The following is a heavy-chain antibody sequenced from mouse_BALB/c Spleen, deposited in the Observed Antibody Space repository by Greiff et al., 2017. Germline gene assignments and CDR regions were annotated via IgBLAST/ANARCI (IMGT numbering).Heavy chain of an antibody. V-gene: IGHV5-4*02. CDR2: ISDGGSYT. CDR3: ARVSSSYYYAMDY. D-gene: IGHD1-1*01. CDR1: GFTFSDYY. J-gene: IGHJ4*01. Sequence: VQLKQSGGGLVKPGGSLKLSCAASGFTFSDYYMYWVRQTPEKRLEWVATISDGGSYTYYPDSVKGRFTISRDNAKNNLYLQMSSLKSEDTAMYYCARVSSSYYYAMDYWGQGTSVTVSS.